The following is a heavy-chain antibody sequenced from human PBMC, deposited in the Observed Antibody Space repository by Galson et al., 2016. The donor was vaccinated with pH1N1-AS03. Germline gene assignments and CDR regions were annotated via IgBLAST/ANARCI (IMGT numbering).Heavy chain of an antibody. CDR3: ASRVALRGPNIDF. J-gene: IGHJ4*02. D-gene: IGHD2-15*01. V-gene: IGHV3-48*03. CDR2: ISTSGATT. Sequence: SLRLSCAASGFTFSKYEMHWVRQAPGKGLEWLSYISTSGATTYYADSVQGRFTISRDNAKNSLYLQMHSLRAEDTAVYYCASRVALRGPNIDFWGQGTLVTVSS. CDR1: GFTFSKYE.